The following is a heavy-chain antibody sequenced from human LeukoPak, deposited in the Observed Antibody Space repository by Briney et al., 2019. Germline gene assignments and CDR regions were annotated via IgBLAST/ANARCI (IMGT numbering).Heavy chain of an antibody. V-gene: IGHV1-8*01. CDR1: GYTFTSYD. D-gene: IGHD2-2*01. J-gene: IGHJ6*02. Sequence: ASVKVSCKASGYTFTSYDINWVRQATGQGLEWMGWMNPNSGNTGYAQKFQGRVTMTRNTSISTAYMELSSLRSEDTAVYYCAREYRSSTSCYYYYYGMDVWGQGTTVTVSS. CDR3: AREYRSSTSCYYYYYGMDV. CDR2: MNPNSGNT.